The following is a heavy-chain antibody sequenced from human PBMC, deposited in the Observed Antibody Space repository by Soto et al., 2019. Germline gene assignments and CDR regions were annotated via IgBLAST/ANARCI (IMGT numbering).Heavy chain of an antibody. V-gene: IGHV5-10-1*01. CDR2: IDPSDSYT. CDR3: ARVHKNWFDS. CDR1: GYNFTAFW. Sequence: GESVKISCKASGYNFTAFWIHWVRQMPGKGLEWLGKIDPSDSYTNYSPSFEGHVTISTDNSITTAYLQWSSLRASDTALYFCARVHKNWFDSWAQGTMVTF. J-gene: IGHJ5*01.